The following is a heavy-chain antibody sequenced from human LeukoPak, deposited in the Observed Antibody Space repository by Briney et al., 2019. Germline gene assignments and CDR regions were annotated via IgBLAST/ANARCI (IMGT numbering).Heavy chain of an antibody. CDR1: GFTFSSYG. V-gene: IGHV3-33*01. D-gene: IGHD1-26*01. Sequence: PGRSLRLSCAASGFTFSSYGMHWVRQAPGKGLEWVAVIWYDGSNKYYADSVKGRFTISRDNSKNTLYLQMNSLRAEDTAVYYCARGQIRGAYFDYWGQGTLVTVSS. J-gene: IGHJ4*02. CDR2: IWYDGSNK. CDR3: ARGQIRGAYFDY.